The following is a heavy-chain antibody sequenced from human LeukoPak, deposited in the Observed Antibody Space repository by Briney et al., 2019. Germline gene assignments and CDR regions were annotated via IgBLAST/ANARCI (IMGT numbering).Heavy chain of an antibody. Sequence: SETLSLTCAVYVGSFSGYYWSWIRQPPGKGLEWIGEINHSGSTNYNSSLKSRVTISVDTSKNQFSLKLSSVTAADTAVYYCARDTGGYSSSWHRGQGNWFDPWGQGTLVTVSS. CDR1: VGSFSGYY. CDR2: INHSGST. CDR3: ARDTGGYSSSWHRGQGNWFDP. V-gene: IGHV4-34*01. D-gene: IGHD6-13*01. J-gene: IGHJ5*02.